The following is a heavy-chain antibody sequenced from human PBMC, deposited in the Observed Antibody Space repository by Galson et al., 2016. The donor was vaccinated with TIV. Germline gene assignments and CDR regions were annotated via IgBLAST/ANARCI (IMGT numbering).Heavy chain of an antibody. CDR1: GFVFGDFA. D-gene: IGHD1-1*01. CDR3: AKDLTQSNDTHQNIPFDI. V-gene: IGHV3-20*04. Sequence: SLRLSCAASGFVFGDFAMTWVRQVPGKGLEWVSGVSWTGTYTKYADSVKGRFPISRDNAKKSLYLQITSLRAEDTALYFCAKDLTQSNDTHQNIPFDIWGQGKLVTVSS. CDR2: VSWTGTYT. J-gene: IGHJ3*02.